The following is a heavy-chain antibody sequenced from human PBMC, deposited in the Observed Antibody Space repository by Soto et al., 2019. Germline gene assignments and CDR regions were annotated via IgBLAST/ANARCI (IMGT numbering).Heavy chain of an antibody. CDR2: INPKSGGT. V-gene: IGHV1-2*02. CDR3: ARDLAKGGGSAGFDY. CDR1: GYTFTVYY. Sequence: QVQLVQSGAEVKKPGASVNVSCKASGYTFTVYYMHWVRQAPGQGLEWMGWINPKSGGTMYPQKFQGRVTMTWDTSISTADMALTRLRSDDTAVYYCARDLAKGGGSAGFDYWVQGTLVTVSS. J-gene: IGHJ4*02. D-gene: IGHD1-26*01.